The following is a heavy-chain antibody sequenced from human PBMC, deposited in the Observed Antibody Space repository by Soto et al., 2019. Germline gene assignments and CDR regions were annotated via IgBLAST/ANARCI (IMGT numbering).Heavy chain of an antibody. V-gene: IGHV4-34*01. CDR3: ARPYGSAN. CDR2: INHSGST. J-gene: IGHJ4*02. Sequence: QVQLQQWGAGLLKPSETLSLTCAVYGGSFSGYYWSWIRQPPGKGLEWIGEINHSGSTNYNPSVKSRVTISVDTSKNQFSLKLSSVTAADTAVYYCARPYGSANWGQGTLVTVSS. D-gene: IGHD3-10*01. CDR1: GGSFSGYY.